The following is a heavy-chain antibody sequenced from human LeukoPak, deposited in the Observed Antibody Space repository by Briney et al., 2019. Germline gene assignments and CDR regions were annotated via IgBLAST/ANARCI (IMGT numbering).Heavy chain of an antibody. Sequence: PGGSLRLSCAASGFTFRSYGMHWVRQAPGKGLEWVAFISYDGSNKYYAESVKGRFTISRDNSKNTLYVQMNSLRTEDTAVYYCAKDGGGTDFDYWGQGTLVTVSS. J-gene: IGHJ4*02. CDR3: AKDGGGTDFDY. V-gene: IGHV3-30*18. CDR1: GFTFRSYG. D-gene: IGHD1-26*01. CDR2: ISYDGSNK.